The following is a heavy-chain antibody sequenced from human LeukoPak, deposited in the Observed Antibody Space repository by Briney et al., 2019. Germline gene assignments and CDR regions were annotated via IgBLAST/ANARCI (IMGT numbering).Heavy chain of an antibody. CDR1: GFTFSDYY. V-gene: IGHV3-11*01. J-gene: IGHJ4*02. Sequence: GGSLRLSCAASGFTFSDYYMSWIRQAPGKGLEWVSYISSSGSTIYYADSVKGRFTISRDNAKNSLYLQMNSLRAEDRAVYYCARVNWLIWVVDYWGQGTLVTVSS. CDR3: ARVNWLIWVVDY. CDR2: ISSSGSTI. D-gene: IGHD3-9*01.